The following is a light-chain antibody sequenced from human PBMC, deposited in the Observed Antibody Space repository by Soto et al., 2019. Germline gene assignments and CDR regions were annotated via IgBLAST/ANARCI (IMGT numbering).Light chain of an antibody. CDR1: QSVLYSSDNKNY. CDR2: WAS. CDR3: QQYYSLIT. J-gene: IGKJ4*01. V-gene: IGKV4-1*01. Sequence: DVVMTQSPDSLAVSLGERATINCKSSQSVLYSSDNKNYLAWYQQKPGQPPKLLIYWASIRESGVPDRFSGSGSETDFTLTISSLQAEDVAVYYCQQYYSLITFGGGTKVEIK.